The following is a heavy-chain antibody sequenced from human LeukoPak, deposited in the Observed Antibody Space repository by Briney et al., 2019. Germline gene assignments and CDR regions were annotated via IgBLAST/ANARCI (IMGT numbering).Heavy chain of an antibody. CDR2: ISSSSSTI. V-gene: IGHV3-48*02. CDR3: ARERGYNYGYSDY. Sequence: PGGSLRLSCAASGFTFSSFGMHWVRQAPGKGLEWVSYISSSSSTIYYADSVKGRFTISRDNAKNSLYLQMNSLRDEDTAVYYCARERGYNYGYSDYWGQGTLVTVSS. D-gene: IGHD5-18*01. J-gene: IGHJ4*02. CDR1: GFTFSSFG.